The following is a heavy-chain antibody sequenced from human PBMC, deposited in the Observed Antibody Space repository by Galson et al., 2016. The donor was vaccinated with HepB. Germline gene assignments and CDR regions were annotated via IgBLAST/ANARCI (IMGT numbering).Heavy chain of an antibody. J-gene: IGHJ5*02. CDR2: INAADGHT. D-gene: IGHD1/OR15-1a*01. CDR3: ARDLGNNTWLGWFDP. V-gene: IGHV1-3*01. CDR1: GYSLTGHI. Sequence: SVKVSCKASGYSLTGHIVHWLRQAPGHRPEWMGRINAADGHTRYSQKLQGRLTITRDTFASTAYMELSSLTSEDTALYYCARDLGNNTWLGWFDPWGQGTLVTVSS.